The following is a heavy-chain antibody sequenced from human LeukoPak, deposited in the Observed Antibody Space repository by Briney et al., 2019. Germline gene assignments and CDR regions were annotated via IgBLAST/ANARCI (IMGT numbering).Heavy chain of an antibody. V-gene: IGHV3-66*01. D-gene: IGHD6-6*01. CDR2: IYSGGYT. Sequence: GGSLRLSCAASGFTVGSTYLTWVRQAPGEGLEWLSVIYSGGYTYYADSVKGRFFISRDISENMVYLQMNSLSVEDTAVYFCARGRPAHYFDSWGPGTLVTVS. CDR3: ARGRPAHYFDS. J-gene: IGHJ4*02. CDR1: GFTVGSTY.